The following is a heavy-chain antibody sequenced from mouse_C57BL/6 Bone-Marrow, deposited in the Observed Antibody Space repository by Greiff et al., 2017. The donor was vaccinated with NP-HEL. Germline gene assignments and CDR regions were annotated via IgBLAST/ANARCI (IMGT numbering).Heavy chain of an antibody. CDR1: GIDFSRYW. D-gene: IGHD2-5*01. CDR2: INPDSSTI. V-gene: IGHV4-1*01. CDR3: ARSLYSNRYWYFDV. Sequence: DVKLVESGGGLVQPGGSLKLSCAASGIDFSRYWMSWVRRAPGKGLEWIGEINPDSSTINYAPSLKDKFIISRDNAKNTLYLQMSKVRSEDTALYYCARSLYSNRYWYFDVWGTGTTVTVSS. J-gene: IGHJ1*03.